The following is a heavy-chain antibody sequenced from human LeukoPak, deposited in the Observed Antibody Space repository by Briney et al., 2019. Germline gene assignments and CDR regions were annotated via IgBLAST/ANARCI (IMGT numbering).Heavy chain of an antibody. J-gene: IGHJ4*02. CDR3: AKMGLKQWPYNYSDY. CDR2: ISGSGGST. CDR1: GFTFSSYA. D-gene: IGHD6-19*01. V-gene: IGHV3-23*01. Sequence: GGSLRLSCAASGFTFSSYAMSWVRQAPGKGLEWVSAISGSGGSTYYADSVKGRFTISRDNSKNTLYLQMNRLRAEDTAVYYCAKMGLKQWPYNYSDYWGQGTLVTVSS.